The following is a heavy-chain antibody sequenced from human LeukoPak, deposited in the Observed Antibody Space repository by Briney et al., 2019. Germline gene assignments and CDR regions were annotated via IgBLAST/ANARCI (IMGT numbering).Heavy chain of an antibody. CDR2: IGGSGGST. D-gene: IGHD3-10*01. J-gene: IGHJ4*02. CDR1: GFTFSSYW. CDR3: AKVHYYYGSGSTGGYFDY. V-gene: IGHV3-23*01. Sequence: GGSLRLSCAASGFTFSSYWMSWVRQAPGKGLEWVSAIGGSGGSTYYADSVKGRFTISRDNSKNTLYLQMNSLRAEDTAVYYCAKVHYYYGSGSTGGYFDYWGQGTLVTVSS.